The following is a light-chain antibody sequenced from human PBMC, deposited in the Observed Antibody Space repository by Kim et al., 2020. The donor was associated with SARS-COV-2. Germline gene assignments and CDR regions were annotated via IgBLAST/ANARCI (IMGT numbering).Light chain of an antibody. V-gene: IGLV3-21*04. J-gene: IGLJ3*02. Sequence: PGKTARISCGGNNSGSKSVHWYQQQPGPAPVLVIYYDSDRPSGIPERFSGSNSGNTATLTISRVEAGDEADYYCQVWDSSSDHPVFGGGTQLTVL. CDR1: NSGSKS. CDR3: QVWDSSSDHPV. CDR2: YDS.